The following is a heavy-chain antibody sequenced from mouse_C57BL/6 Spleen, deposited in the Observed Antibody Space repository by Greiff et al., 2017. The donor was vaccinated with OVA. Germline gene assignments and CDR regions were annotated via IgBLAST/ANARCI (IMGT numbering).Heavy chain of an antibody. J-gene: IGHJ4*01. CDR1: GYTFTDHT. CDR3: ARGDGYPTYLYAMDY. CDR2: IYPRDGST. V-gene: IGHV1-78*01. Sequence: VQLQESDAELVKPGASVKISCTVSGYTFTDHTIHWMKQRPEQGLEWIGYIYPRDGSTKYNEKFKGKATLTADKSSSTAYMQLNSLTSEDSAVYFCARGDGYPTYLYAMDYWGQGTSVTVSS. D-gene: IGHD2-3*01.